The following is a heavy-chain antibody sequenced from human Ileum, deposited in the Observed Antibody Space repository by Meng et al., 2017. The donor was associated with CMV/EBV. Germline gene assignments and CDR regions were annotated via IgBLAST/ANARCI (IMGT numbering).Heavy chain of an antibody. CDR2: INPNSGGT. J-gene: IGHJ3*02. D-gene: IGHD4-23*01. V-gene: IGHV1-2*02. CDR3: ASNPTVVSDAFDI. CDR1: GYTFTGYY. Sequence: ASVKVSCKASGYTFTGYYMSWVRQAPGQGLEWMGWINPNSGGTNYAQKFQGRLTMARDTSISTAYMELSRLRSDDTAVYYCASNPTVVSDAFDIWGQGTRVTCSS.